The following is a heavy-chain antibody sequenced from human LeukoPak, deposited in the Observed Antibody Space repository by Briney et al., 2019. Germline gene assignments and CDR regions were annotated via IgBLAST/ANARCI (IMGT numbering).Heavy chain of an antibody. J-gene: IGHJ5*02. CDR1: GYSFTNYW. CDR3: ARQYYYVSGSYYKNWFDP. V-gene: IGHV5-10-1*01. CDR2: IDPSDSYT. Sequence: GESLKISCKGSGYSFTNYWINWVRQMPGKGLEWMGRIDPSDSYTYYSPSFQGHVTISADNSISTTYLQWSSLKASDNAMYYCARQYYYVSGSYYKNWFDPWGQGTLVTVSS. D-gene: IGHD3-10*01.